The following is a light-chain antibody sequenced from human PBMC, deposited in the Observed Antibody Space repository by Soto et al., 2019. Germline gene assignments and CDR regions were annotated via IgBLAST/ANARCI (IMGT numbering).Light chain of an antibody. Sequence: PGERATLSCRASQSVSNNLAWYQQKPGQAPRLLIYDASSRATGIPDRFSGSGSGTDFTLTISRLEPEDFAVYYCQHSSTFGQGTKVDI. CDR1: QSVSNN. J-gene: IGKJ1*01. CDR2: DAS. CDR3: QHSST. V-gene: IGKV3-20*01.